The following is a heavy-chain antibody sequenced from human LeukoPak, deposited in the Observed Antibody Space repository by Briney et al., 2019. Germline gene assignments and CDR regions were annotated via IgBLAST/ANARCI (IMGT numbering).Heavy chain of an antibody. CDR2: IYSGGST. CDR3: ARDGSGYSDPVDY. D-gene: IGHD3-22*01. J-gene: IGHJ4*02. Sequence: GGSLRLSCAASGFPVSSNYMSWVRQAPGKRLEWVSVIYSGGSTYYADSVKGRFTISRHNAKNSLFLQMNSLRAEDSAVYYCARDGSGYSDPVDYWGQETLVTVSS. V-gene: IGHV3-66*01. CDR1: GFPVSSNY.